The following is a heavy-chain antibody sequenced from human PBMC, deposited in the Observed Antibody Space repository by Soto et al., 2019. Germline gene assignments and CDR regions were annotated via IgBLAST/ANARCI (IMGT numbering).Heavy chain of an antibody. V-gene: IGHV4-59*08. J-gene: IGHJ6*02. CDR1: GGSISNYY. D-gene: IGHD3-9*01. CDR3: ATTGLDILTGYYNYYYYGMDV. CDR2: IYYSGST. Sequence: SETLSLTCTVSGGSISNYYWTWIRQPPGKGLEWIGYIYYSGSTNYNPSLKSRVTISVDTSKNQFSLKLSSVTAADTAVYYCATTGLDILTGYYNYYYYGMDVWGQGTTVTVSS.